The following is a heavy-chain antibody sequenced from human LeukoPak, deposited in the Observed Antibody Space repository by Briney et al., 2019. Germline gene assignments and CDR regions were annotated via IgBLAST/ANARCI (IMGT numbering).Heavy chain of an antibody. D-gene: IGHD3-3*01. J-gene: IGHJ4*02. V-gene: IGHV1-8*02. CDR2: MNPNSGNT. Sequence: ASVKVSCKASGYTFTGYYMHWVRQATGQGLEWMGWMNPNSGNTGYAQKFQGRVTMTRNTSISTAYMELSSLRSEDTAVYYCARGSYYGDPVYWGQGTLVTVSS. CDR3: ARGSYYGDPVY. CDR1: GYTFTGYY.